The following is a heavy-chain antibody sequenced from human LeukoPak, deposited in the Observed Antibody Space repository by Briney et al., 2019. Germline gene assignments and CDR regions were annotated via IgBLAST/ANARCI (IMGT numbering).Heavy chain of an antibody. Sequence: PSETLSLTCTVSGGSISSYYWSWIRQPPGKGLEWIGYIYTSGSTNYNPSLKSRVTISVDTSKNQFSLKLSSVTAADTAVYYCVEKGGFDYWGQGTLVTVSS. V-gene: IGHV4-4*08. CDR2: IYTSGST. CDR1: GGSISSYY. D-gene: IGHD2-15*01. CDR3: VEKGGFDY. J-gene: IGHJ4*02.